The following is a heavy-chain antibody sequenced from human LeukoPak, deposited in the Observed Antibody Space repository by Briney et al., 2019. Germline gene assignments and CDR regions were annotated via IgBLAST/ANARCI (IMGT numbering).Heavy chain of an antibody. J-gene: IGHJ5*02. CDR2: IKQDGSER. CDR1: GFTFSSYW. Sequence: GGSLRLSCAASGFTFSSYWMSWVRQAPGKGLEWVANIKQDGSERYYVDSVKGRFTISRDNAKNSLYLQMNSLRAEDTAVYYCARDGGDCSSTSCYPNWFDPWGQRTLVTVSS. D-gene: IGHD2-2*03. V-gene: IGHV3-7*01. CDR3: ARDGGDCSSTSCYPNWFDP.